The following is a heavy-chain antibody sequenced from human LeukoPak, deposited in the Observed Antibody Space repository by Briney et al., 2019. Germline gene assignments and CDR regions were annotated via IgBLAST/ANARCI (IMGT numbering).Heavy chain of an antibody. V-gene: IGHV1-69*05. J-gene: IGHJ6*03. CDR1: GGTFSSYA. CDR3: ARDRAGGYYYYYMDV. CDR2: IIPIFGTA. Sequence: GASVKVSCKASGGTFSSYAISWVRQAPGQGLEWMGGIIPIFGTANYTQKFQGRVTITTDESTSTAYMELSSLRSEDTAVYYCARDRAGGYYYYYMDVWGKGTTVTVSS. D-gene: IGHD1-14*01.